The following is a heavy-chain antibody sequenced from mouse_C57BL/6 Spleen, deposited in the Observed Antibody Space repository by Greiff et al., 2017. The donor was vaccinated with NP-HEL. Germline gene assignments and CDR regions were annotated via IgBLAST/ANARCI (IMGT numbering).Heavy chain of an antibody. V-gene: IGHV1-74*01. CDR2: IHPSDSDT. CDR1: GYTFTSYW. D-gene: IGHD1-1*01. Sequence: QVQLQQPGAELVKPGASVKVSCKASGYTFTSYWMHWVKQRPGQGLEWIGRIHPSDSDTNYNQKFKGKATLTVDKSSSTAYMQLSSLTSEDSAVYYCAIGITTVVAFDYWAKAPLSQSPQ. CDR3: AIGITTVVAFDY. J-gene: IGHJ2*01.